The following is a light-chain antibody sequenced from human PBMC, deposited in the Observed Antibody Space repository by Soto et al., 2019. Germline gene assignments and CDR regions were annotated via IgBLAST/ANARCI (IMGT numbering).Light chain of an antibody. CDR3: QQRSNWPRT. Sequence: EIVLPQSPATLSLSPGERATLSYRASQSVSSYLDWYQQKPGQAPRLLIYDASNRATGIPARFSGSGSGTDFTLTISSLEPEDFAVYYCQQRSNWPRTFGQGTKVEIK. CDR2: DAS. V-gene: IGKV3-11*01. J-gene: IGKJ1*01. CDR1: QSVSSY.